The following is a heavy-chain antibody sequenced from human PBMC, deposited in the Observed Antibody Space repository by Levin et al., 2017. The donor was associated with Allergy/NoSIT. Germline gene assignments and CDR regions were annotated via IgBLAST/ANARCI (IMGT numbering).Heavy chain of an antibody. CDR2: IKSKADGGTT. D-gene: IGHD1-7*01. CDR1: GFTFSDAW. CDR3: TTEVKWNYGAFEN. V-gene: IGHV3-15*01. J-gene: IGHJ4*02. Sequence: AGGSLRLSCATSGFTFSDAWMNWVRQAPGKGLEWVGRIKSKADGGTTDYAAPAKGRFTISRDDSKNTLFLQLSSLKTEDTAVYYCTTEVKWNYGAFENWGQGSLVTVSS.